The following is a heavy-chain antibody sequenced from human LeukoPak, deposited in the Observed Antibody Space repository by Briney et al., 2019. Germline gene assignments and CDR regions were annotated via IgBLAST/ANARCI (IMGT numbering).Heavy chain of an antibody. V-gene: IGHV1-18*01. J-gene: IGHJ5*02. CDR3: ARTTVTNNWFDP. D-gene: IGHD4-17*01. CDR1: GGTFSSYA. Sequence: ASVKVSFKASGGTFSSYAISWVRQAPGQGLEWMGWISAYNGNTNYAQKLQGRVTMTTDTSTSTAYMELRSLRSDDTAVYYCARTTVTNNWFDPWGQGTLVTVSS. CDR2: ISAYNGNT.